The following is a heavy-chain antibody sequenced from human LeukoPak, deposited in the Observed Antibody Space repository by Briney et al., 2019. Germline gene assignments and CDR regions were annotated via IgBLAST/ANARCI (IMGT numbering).Heavy chain of an antibody. D-gene: IGHD3-9*01. V-gene: IGHV3-30*18. Sequence: GGSLRLSCAASGFIFSSYGMYWVRQAPGKGLEWVAVISYDGNSKNYADSVKGRFTISRDNSKKTLYLQMNSLRAEDTAVYYCAKGDYYDVLTGRQNWFGPWGQGTLVTVSS. CDR2: ISYDGNSK. J-gene: IGHJ5*02. CDR3: AKGDYYDVLTGRQNWFGP. CDR1: GFIFSSYG.